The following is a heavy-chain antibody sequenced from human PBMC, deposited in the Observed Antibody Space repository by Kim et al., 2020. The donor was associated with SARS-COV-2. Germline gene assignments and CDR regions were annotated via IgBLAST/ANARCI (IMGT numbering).Heavy chain of an antibody. J-gene: IGHJ5*02. Sequence: PSLQGQVTISADKSISTAYLQWSSLKASDTAMYYCARLQVPFRPYNWFDPWGQGTLVTVSS. CDR3: ARLQVPFRPYNWFDP. V-gene: IGHV5-51*01.